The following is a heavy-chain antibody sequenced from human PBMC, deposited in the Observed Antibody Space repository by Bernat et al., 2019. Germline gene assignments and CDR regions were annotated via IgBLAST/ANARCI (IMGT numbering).Heavy chain of an antibody. CDR3: ARAGARNGWLPPDDY. D-gene: IGHD5-24*01. V-gene: IGHV3-11*06. CDR1: GFTFSDYY. J-gene: IGHJ4*02. CDR2: ISSSSSYT. Sequence: QVQLVESGGGLVKPGGSLRLSCAASGFTFSDYYMSWFRQAPGKGLEWVSYISSSSSYTNYADSVKGRFTISRDNAKNSLYLQMNSLRAEDTAVYYCARAGARNGWLPPDDYWGQGTLVTVSS.